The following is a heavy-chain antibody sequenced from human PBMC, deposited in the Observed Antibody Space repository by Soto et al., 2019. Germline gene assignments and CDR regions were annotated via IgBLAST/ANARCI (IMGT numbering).Heavy chain of an antibody. J-gene: IGHJ5*02. D-gene: IGHD2-15*01. V-gene: IGHV4-61*01. CDR3: VKGGSCKFYP. CDR1: GGSVSRGRYY. CDR2: IYIFYSGNT. Sequence: SETLSLTCTVSGGSVSRGRYYWSWIRQPAGKGLEWIGYIYIFYSGNTNYSPSLKSRVTISVDTSQNQFSLKLNSVTAADTAVYYCVKGGSCKFYPWGQGTLVTVSS.